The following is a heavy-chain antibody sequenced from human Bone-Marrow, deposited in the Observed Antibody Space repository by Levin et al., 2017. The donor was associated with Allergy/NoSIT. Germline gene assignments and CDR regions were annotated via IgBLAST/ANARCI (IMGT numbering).Heavy chain of an antibody. CDR2: IYYSGRT. CDR3: AREDATGSFSLD. D-gene: IGHD3-10*01. V-gene: IGHV4-39*07. J-gene: IGHJ4*02. Sequence: KAGGSLRLSCTVSGGSISSSSYYWGWIRQPPGKGLEWIGTIYYSGRTYYNPSLKSRVTISVDTSKNQFSLKLSSVTAADRAVYYCAREDATGSFSLDWGQGIPVTVSS. CDR1: GGSISSSSYY.